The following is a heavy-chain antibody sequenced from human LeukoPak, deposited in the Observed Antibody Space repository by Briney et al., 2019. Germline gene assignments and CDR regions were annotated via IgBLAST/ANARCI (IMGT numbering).Heavy chain of an antibody. J-gene: IGHJ4*02. CDR3: ARGRLGLLATDGGLFDY. Sequence: GASVKVSCKASGYTFTSYGISWVRQAPGQGLEWMGWISAYNGNTNYAQELQGRVTMTTDTSTSTAYMELRSLRSDDTAVYYCARGRLGLLATDGGLFDYWGQGTLVTVSS. D-gene: IGHD5-12*01. CDR1: GYTFTSYG. V-gene: IGHV1-18*04. CDR2: ISAYNGNT.